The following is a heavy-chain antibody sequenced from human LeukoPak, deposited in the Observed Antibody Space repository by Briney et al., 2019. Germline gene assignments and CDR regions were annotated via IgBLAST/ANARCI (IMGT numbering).Heavy chain of an antibody. V-gene: IGHV1-2*02. CDR1: GYTFTGYY. CDR2: INPNSGGT. CDR3: AREERGYDFWSGPTLYYFDY. Sequence: ASVKVSCKASGYTFTGYYMHWVRQAPGQGLEWMGWINPNSGGTNYAQKFQGRVTMTRDTSISTAYMELSRLRSDDTAVYYCAREERGYDFWSGPTLYYFDYWGQGTLVTVSS. J-gene: IGHJ4*02. D-gene: IGHD3-3*01.